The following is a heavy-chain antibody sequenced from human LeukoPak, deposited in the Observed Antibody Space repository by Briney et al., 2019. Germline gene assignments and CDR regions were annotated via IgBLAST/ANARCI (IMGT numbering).Heavy chain of an antibody. CDR3: AKVHGRSSVGENLQE. D-gene: IGHD3-16*01. J-gene: IGHJ1*01. CDR2: ISGSGGST. CDR1: GFTFSSYA. Sequence: PGGSLRLSCAASGFTFSSYAMSWVRQAPGKGLEWVSGISGSGGSTYYADSVKGRFTISRDNSRNTLYFQMNSLRAEDPGGYYCAKVHGRSSVGENLQEWGHGTLVNVSS. V-gene: IGHV3-23*01.